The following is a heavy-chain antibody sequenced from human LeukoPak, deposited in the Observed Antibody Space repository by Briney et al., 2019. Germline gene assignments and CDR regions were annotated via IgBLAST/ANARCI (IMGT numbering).Heavy chain of an antibody. D-gene: IGHD1-26*01. J-gene: IGHJ5*02. V-gene: IGHV4-4*07. CDR2: IHVSGST. CDR3: ARGLVGTTGEQNWFDP. CDR1: DGSISIYY. Sequence: PSETLSLTCTISDGSISIYYWSWIRQPAGKGLEWIGRIHVSGSTNYNPSLKSRVTISVDKSKNQLSLKLSSVTAADTAVYYCARGLVGTTGEQNWFDPWGQGTLVTVSS.